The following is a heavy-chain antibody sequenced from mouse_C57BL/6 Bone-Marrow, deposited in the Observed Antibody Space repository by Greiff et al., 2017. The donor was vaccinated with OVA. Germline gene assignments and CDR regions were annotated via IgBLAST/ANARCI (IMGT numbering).Heavy chain of an antibody. CDR2: ISDSGST. J-gene: IGHJ3*01. CDR3: ARALYDGYFLFAY. D-gene: IGHD2-3*01. CDR1: GYSITSGYD. Sequence: EVKLMESGPGMVKPSQSLSLTCTVTGYSITSGYDWHWIRHFPGNKLEWMGYISDSGSTNYNPSLKSRISITHDTSKNHFFLKLNSVTTEDTATYYCARALYDGYFLFAYWGQGTLVTVSA. V-gene: IGHV3-1*01.